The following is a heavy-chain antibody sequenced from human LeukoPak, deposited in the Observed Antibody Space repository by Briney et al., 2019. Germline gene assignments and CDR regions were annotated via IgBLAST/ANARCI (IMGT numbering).Heavy chain of an antibody. CDR1: GFTFSSYS. CDR3: AREIWDYCSAGSCYYFDS. CDR2: ISSSSSYI. J-gene: IGHJ4*02. Sequence: PGGSLRLSCAASGFTFSSYSMNWVRQAPGKGLEWVSSISSSSSYIYYADSVKGRFTISRDNAKNSLYLQMNSLRAEDTAVYYCAREIWDYCSAGSCYYFDSWGQGTLVTVSS. V-gene: IGHV3-21*04. D-gene: IGHD2-15*01.